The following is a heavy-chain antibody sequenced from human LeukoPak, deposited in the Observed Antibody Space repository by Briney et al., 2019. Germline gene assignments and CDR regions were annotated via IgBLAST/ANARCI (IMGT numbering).Heavy chain of an antibody. CDR1: GFPLISYG. Sequence: GGSLSLSCAASGFPLISYGMNWVRQAPGKGLEWVAFISSSSHYIYHADSVKGRFTISRDNAKNSLYLQMNSLRAEDTAVYYCSGPLNSLAYWGQGTLVTVSS. V-gene: IGHV3-21*06. J-gene: IGHJ4*02. D-gene: IGHD3-16*02. CDR3: SGPLNSLAY. CDR2: ISSSSHYI.